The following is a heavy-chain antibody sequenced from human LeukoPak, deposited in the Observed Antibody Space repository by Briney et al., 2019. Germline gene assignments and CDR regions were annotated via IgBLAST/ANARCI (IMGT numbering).Heavy chain of an antibody. J-gene: IGHJ6*02. V-gene: IGHV3-30-3*01. CDR1: GFTFSSYA. D-gene: IGHD3-10*01. CDR3: ARTPLLWFGDYYYYYGMDV. CDR2: ISYDGSNK. Sequence: GGSLRLSCAASGFTFSSYAMHWVRQVPGKGLEWVAVISYDGSNKYYADSVKGRFTISRDNSKNTLYLQMNSLRAEDTAVYYCARTPLLWFGDYYYYYGMDVWGQGTTVTVSS.